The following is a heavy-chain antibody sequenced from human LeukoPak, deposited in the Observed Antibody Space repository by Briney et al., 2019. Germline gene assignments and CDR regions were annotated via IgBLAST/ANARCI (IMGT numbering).Heavy chain of an antibody. Sequence: PSGTLSLTCTVSVGSLTNYYWNWVRQPPGKDLEWIGFISYIGLTDYTSAIKSRVTISVDTSKNQFSLNLRSVTAADTAVYYCARPGRQDAYNGHYWYFDLWGRGTLVTVSS. CDR2: ISYIGLT. D-gene: IGHD5-24*01. J-gene: IGHJ2*01. CDR3: ARPGRQDAYNGHYWYFDL. CDR1: VGSLTNYY. V-gene: IGHV4-59*01.